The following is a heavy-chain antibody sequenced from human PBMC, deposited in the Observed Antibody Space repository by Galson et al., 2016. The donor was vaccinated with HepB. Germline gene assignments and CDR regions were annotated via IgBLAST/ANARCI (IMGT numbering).Heavy chain of an antibody. V-gene: IGHV3-48*02. CDR1: GFTFSNYS. J-gene: IGHJ5*02. CDR3: ATPGRTNHT. CDR2: ISTTNITM. Sequence: SLRLSCAASGFTFSNYSMNWVRQAPGQGLEWVAYISTTNITMNYADTVKGRFAISRDNATNSPYLQMNSLRDEDTAVYYCATPGRTNHTWGQGTLVTVSS. D-gene: IGHD1-14*01.